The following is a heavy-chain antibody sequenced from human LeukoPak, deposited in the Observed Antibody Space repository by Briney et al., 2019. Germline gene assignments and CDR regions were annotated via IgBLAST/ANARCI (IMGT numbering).Heavy chain of an antibody. CDR2: IKSKTDGGTT. J-gene: IGHJ3*02. CDR3: TTGRGAFDI. Sequence: PGGSLRVSCAASGFSFSIAWVNWVRQALEKGLEWVGRIKSKTDGGTTDYAAPVRGRFTISRDDSKTTLDLQMNSLKSEDTAVYYCTTGRGAFDIWGQGTMVTVYS. CDR1: GFSFSIAW. D-gene: IGHD3-10*01. V-gene: IGHV3-15*01.